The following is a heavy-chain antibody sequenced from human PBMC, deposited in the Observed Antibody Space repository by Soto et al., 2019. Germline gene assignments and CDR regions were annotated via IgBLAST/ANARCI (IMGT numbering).Heavy chain of an antibody. V-gene: IGHV1-2*04. CDR3: ARTYNGANDAFDI. Sequence: ASVKVSCKASGYTFTGYYMHWVRQAPGQGLEWMGWINPNSGGTNYAQKFQGWVTMTRDTSISTACMELSRLRSDDTAVYYCARTYNGANDAFDIWGQGTMVT. J-gene: IGHJ3*02. D-gene: IGHD1-1*01. CDR2: INPNSGGT. CDR1: GYTFTGYY.